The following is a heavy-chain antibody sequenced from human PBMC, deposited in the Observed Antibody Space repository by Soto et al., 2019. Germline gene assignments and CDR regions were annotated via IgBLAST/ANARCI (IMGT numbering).Heavy chain of an antibody. CDR2: IYNSGST. D-gene: IGHD2-15*01. J-gene: IGHJ6*02. CDR3: ARVVVVAATRDYYYGMDV. Sequence: QVQLQESGPGLVKPSGTLSLTCAVSGGSISSGNWWSWVRQPPGKGLEWIGEIYNSGSTNYNPSLKSRVTISVDTSKNQFSLKLSSVTAADTAVYYCARVVVVAATRDYYYGMDVWGQGTTVTVSS. CDR1: GGSISSGNW. V-gene: IGHV4-4*02.